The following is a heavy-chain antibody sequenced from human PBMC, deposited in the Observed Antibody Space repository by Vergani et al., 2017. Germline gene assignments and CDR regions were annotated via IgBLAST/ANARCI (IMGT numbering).Heavy chain of an antibody. J-gene: IGHJ4*02. D-gene: IGHD3-22*01. CDR1: GFTFSSYA. CDR2: ISGSGGST. V-gene: IGHV3-23*01. CDR3: ATLGMIVVAYRGYFDY. Sequence: EVQLLESGGGLVQPGGSLRLSCAASGFTFSSYAMSWVRQAPGKGLEWVSAISGSGGSTYYADSVKGRFTISRDNSKNTLYLQMNSLRAEDTAVYYCATLGMIVVAYRGYFDYWGQGTLVTVSS.